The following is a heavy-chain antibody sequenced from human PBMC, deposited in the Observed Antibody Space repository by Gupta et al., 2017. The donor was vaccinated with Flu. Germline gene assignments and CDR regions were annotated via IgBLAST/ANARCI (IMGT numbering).Heavy chain of an antibody. D-gene: IGHD2-21*02. Sequence: EVQLVESGGGLVQPGGSLKLSCAASGFTFSASTMHWVRQASGKGLEWVGRIRSKANSYATTYAASVKGRFTISRDDSKNTAYLQMNSLKTEDTAVYYCTKGPRCGGDCSSPTEADYWGQGTLVTVSS. J-gene: IGHJ4*02. CDR3: TKGPRCGGDCSSPTEADY. CDR1: GFTFSAST. V-gene: IGHV3-73*02. CDR2: IRSKANSYAT.